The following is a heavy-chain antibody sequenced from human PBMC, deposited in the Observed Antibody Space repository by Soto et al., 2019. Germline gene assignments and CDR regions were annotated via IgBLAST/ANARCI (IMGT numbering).Heavy chain of an antibody. V-gene: IGHV4-34*01. Sequence: SETLSLTCAVYGGPFSGYYWSWIRQPPGKGLEWIGEINHSGSTNYNPSLKSRVTISVDTSKNQFSLKLSSVTAADTAVYYCARWKLGIVAFDIWGQGTMVTVSS. CDR3: ARWKLGIVAFDI. CDR2: INHSGST. D-gene: IGHD7-27*01. J-gene: IGHJ3*02. CDR1: GGPFSGYY.